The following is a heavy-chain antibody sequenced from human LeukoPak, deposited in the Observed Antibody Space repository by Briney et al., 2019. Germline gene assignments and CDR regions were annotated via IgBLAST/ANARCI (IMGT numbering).Heavy chain of an antibody. CDR2: ISYSGST. J-gene: IGHJ5*02. Sequence: SENLSLTCTVSGGSISSYYWSWIRQPPEKGLEWIAYISYSGSTNYNPSLRSRVTISVDTSKNQFSLKLSSVTAADTAVYYCARFVIAAAGTYSGFDPWGQGTLVTVSS. CDR1: GGSISSYY. V-gene: IGHV4-59*01. D-gene: IGHD6-13*01. CDR3: ARFVIAAAGTYSGFDP.